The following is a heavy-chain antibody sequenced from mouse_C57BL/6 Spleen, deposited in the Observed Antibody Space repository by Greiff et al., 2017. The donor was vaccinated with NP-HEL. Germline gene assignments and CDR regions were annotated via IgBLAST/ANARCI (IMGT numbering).Heavy chain of an antibody. CDR1: GYTFTSYW. J-gene: IGHJ2*01. V-gene: IGHV1-64*01. CDR2: IHPNSGST. CDR3: ARTGTYWGRDY. D-gene: IGHD4-1*01. Sequence: QVQLQQPGAELVKPGASVKLSCKASGYTFTSYWMHWVKQRPGQGLEWIGMIHPNSGSTNYNEKFKSKATLTVDKSSSTAYMQLSSLTSEDSAVYYCARTGTYWGRDYWGQGTTLTVSS.